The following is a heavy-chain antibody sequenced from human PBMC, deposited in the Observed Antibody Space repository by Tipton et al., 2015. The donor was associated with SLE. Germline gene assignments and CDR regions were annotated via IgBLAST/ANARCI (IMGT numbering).Heavy chain of an antibody. CDR2: VYHTGSA. D-gene: IGHD4-17*01. V-gene: IGHV4-39*07. J-gene: IGHJ4*02. CDR3: ARDPNFGDPGTFDY. CDR1: GASISNSSWH. Sequence: TLSLTCHVSGASISNSSWHWNWIRQTPGKGLEWLGSVYHTGSAFYNPSLKSRLTISVDTSKNQFSLRLNSVTAADTAVYYCARDPNFGDPGTFDYWGQGTLVTVSS.